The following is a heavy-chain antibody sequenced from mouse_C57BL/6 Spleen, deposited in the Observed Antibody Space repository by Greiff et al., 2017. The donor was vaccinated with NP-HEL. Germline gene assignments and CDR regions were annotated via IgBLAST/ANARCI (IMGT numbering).Heavy chain of an antibody. CDR3: ERPRSSQYAMEH. D-gene: IGHD1-1*01. J-gene: IGHJ4*01. CDR2: IRSKSNNYAT. Sequence: EVQLVESGGGLVQPKGSLKLSCAASGFSFNTYAMNWVRQAPGKGLEWVARIRSKSNNYATYYADSVKDRFTISRDDSESMLYLQMNNLKTEDTAMYYCERPRSSQYAMEHGGRRTSDTV. V-gene: IGHV10-1*01. CDR1: GFSFNTYA.